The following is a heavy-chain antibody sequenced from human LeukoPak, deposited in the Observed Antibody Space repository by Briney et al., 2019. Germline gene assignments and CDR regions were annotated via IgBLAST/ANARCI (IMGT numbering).Heavy chain of an antibody. CDR2: IFYSGST. CDR3: ARDTRKLTMILVVIHDAFDI. CDR1: GGSISSSSYY. Sequence: PSETLSLTCTVSGGSISSSSYYWGWIRQPPGKGLEWIGNIFYSGSTYYSPSLRSRVTISLDTSRNQFSLKLNSVTAADTAVYYCARDTRKLTMILVVIHDAFDIWGQGTMVTVSS. J-gene: IGHJ3*02. D-gene: IGHD3-22*01. V-gene: IGHV4-39*07.